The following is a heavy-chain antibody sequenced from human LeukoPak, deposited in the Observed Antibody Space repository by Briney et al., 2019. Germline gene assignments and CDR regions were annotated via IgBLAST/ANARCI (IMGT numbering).Heavy chain of an antibody. CDR1: GFPFRTYW. J-gene: IGHJ4*02. D-gene: IGHD5-12*01. V-gene: IGHV3-7*01. CDR3: TRNSGLSGYDLLDY. CDR2: IKNDGSEK. Sequence: GGSLRLSCAASGFPFRTYWITWVRQAPGKGLEWVANIKNDGSEKYYVDSVKGRFTISRDNAENSLFLQMNSLRVEDTAVYYCTRNSGLSGYDLLDYWGQGTLVTVSS.